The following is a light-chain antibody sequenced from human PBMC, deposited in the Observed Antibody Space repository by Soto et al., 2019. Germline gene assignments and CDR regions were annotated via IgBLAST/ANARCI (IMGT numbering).Light chain of an antibody. V-gene: IGKV1-5*03. Sequence: DIQMTQSPSTRAGSLGDIVTITCRARQPTSSWLAWYQQKPGKAPKRLMYKASTLKSGVHSRFRGSGSGTAFTLTTSSLQPADFETYYCQHYNSYSEAFGQGTKVDIK. J-gene: IGKJ1*01. CDR1: QPTSSW. CDR2: KAS. CDR3: QHYNSYSEA.